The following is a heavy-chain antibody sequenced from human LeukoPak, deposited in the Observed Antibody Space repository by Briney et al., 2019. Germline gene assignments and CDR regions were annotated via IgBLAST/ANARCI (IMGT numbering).Heavy chain of an antibody. D-gene: IGHD3/OR15-3a*01. J-gene: IGHJ2*01. CDR2: MHYSGYT. CDR3: ARDAGTGWYFDL. V-gene: IGHV4-59*01. Sequence: SETLSLTCTVSGGSISSYHWSWIRQPPGKGLEWIGYMHYSGYTSYMPSLKSRVTISVDTSKNQLSLKLSSVTAADTAVYFCARDAGTGWYFDLWGRGTLVTVSS. CDR1: GGSISSYH.